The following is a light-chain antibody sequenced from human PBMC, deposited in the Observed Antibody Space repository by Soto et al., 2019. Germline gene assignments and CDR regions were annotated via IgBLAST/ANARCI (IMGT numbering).Light chain of an antibody. CDR2: DDT. Sequence: SYELTQPPSVSVAPGQTARITCGENNIGSKSVHWYQQKPGQAPVLVVYDDTDRPSGIPERFSGSNSGNTATLTIRRVEAGDEADYYCQVWNSHSDPLVLGGGTQLTVL. J-gene: IGLJ2*01. CDR3: QVWNSHSDPLV. CDR1: NIGSKS. V-gene: IGLV3-21*02.